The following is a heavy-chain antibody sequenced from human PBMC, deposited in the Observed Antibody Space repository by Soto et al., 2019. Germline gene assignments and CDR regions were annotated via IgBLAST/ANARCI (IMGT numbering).Heavy chain of an antibody. D-gene: IGHD2-21*01. V-gene: IGHV3-11*04. CDR3: ARGDRSEGLFYYENCGFGH. J-gene: IGHJ4*02. Sequence: GGSLRLSCAASGFTFSDYYMNWVRQAPGKGLEWVSSISSSSTIYYADSVKGRITIDPDTSKNQFSLQLNSVTPEDTAVYYCARGDRSEGLFYYENCGFGHWGRGTLVTVSS. CDR2: ISSSSTI. CDR1: GFTFSDYY.